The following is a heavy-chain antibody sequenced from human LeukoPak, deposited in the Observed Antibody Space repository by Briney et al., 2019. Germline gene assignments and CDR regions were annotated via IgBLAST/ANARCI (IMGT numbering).Heavy chain of an antibody. CDR2: ISWNSGSI. CDR3: AKTWGPFTTNYFDY. J-gene: IGHJ4*02. CDR1: GFTFDDYA. D-gene: IGHD3-16*01. Sequence: GGSLRLSCAASGFTFDDYAMHWVRQAPGKGLEWVSGISWNSGSIGYADSVKGRFTISRDNAKNSLYLQMNSLRAEDTALYYCAKTWGPFTTNYFDYWGQGTLVTVSS. V-gene: IGHV3-9*01.